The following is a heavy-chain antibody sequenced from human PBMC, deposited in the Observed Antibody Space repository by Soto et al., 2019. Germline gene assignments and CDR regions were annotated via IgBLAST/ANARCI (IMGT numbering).Heavy chain of an antibody. D-gene: IGHD2-15*01. Sequence: EVQLVESGGGLVQPGGSLRLSCAASGFTFSTYWMNWVRQAPGKGLEWVANIKQGGSEKYYVDSLKGRFSNSRDNAKNTLYLQVNSLKAEDTAVNYCARDQSCSGGNCYGGMDVWSQGTTVTVSS. CDR3: ARDQSCSGGNCYGGMDV. J-gene: IGHJ6*02. V-gene: IGHV3-7*03. CDR2: IKQGGSEK. CDR1: GFTFSTYW.